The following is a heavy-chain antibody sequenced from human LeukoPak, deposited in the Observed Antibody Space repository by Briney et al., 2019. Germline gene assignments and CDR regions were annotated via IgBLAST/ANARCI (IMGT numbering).Heavy chain of an antibody. CDR2: ISYHGSNK. Sequence: QAGGTLRLSCAASGFTFSSYGMYWVRQAPGKGLEWVAVISYHGSNKYYADSVQGRFTISRDNSKNTLYLQMNSLRGEDTAVYYCAKGRDSWMNKIDYWGQGTLVSVFS. V-gene: IGHV3-30*18. D-gene: IGHD5-12*01. CDR1: GFTFSSYG. CDR3: AKGRDSWMNKIDY. J-gene: IGHJ4*02.